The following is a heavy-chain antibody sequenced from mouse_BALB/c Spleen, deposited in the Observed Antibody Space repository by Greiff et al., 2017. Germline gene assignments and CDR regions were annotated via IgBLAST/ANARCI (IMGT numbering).Heavy chain of an antibody. V-gene: IGHV5-6-5*01. J-gene: IGHJ4*01. CDR1: GFTFSSYA. Sequence: EVKLEESGGGLVKPGGSLKLSCAASGFTFSSYAMSWVRQTPEKRLEWVASISSGGSTYYPDSVKGRFTISRDNARNILYLQMSSLRSEDTAMYYCARGRALDYAMDYWGQGTSVTVSS. CDR3: ARGRALDYAMDY. D-gene: IGHD3-1*01. CDR2: ISSGGST.